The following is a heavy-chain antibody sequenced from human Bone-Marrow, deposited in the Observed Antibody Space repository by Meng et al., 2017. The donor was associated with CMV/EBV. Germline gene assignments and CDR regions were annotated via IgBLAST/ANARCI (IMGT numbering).Heavy chain of an antibody. CDR3: ARGSSYSSPLEYFQH. Sequence: GESLKISCAASGFTFDDYGMSWVRQAPGKGLEWVSGINWNGGSTGYADSVKGRFTISRDNAKNSLYLQMNSLRAEDTALYYCARGSSYSSPLEYFQHWGEGTLVAVSS. CDR2: INWNGGST. V-gene: IGHV3-20*04. CDR1: GFTFDDYG. J-gene: IGHJ1*01. D-gene: IGHD6-13*01.